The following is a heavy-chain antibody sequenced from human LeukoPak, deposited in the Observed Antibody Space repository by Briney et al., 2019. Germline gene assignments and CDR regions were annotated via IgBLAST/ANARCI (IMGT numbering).Heavy chain of an antibody. CDR2: IHYSGNT. Sequence: SETLSLTCTVSGGSISNYYWSWIRQPPAKGLEWIGYIHYSGNTNYNPSLKSRVTISVDTSKNQFSLKLNSVTAADTAVYYCARVRYCSTNRCYDREFDNWGQGTLVTVSS. CDR3: ARVRYCSTNRCYDREFDN. V-gene: IGHV4-59*01. J-gene: IGHJ4*02. D-gene: IGHD2-2*01. CDR1: GGSISNYY.